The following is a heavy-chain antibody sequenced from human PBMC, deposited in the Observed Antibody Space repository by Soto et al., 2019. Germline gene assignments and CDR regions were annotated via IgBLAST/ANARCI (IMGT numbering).Heavy chain of an antibody. CDR1: AGTFISHA. Sequence: SVKGSCKASAGTFISHAISWVRQAPGQGHVCMGGIIPSFGTANSAQKFQGRVTITADESTSTAYMELSSLRAEDTDVYYCARGVGISGYLFDYWGQGTLVNVSS. CDR3: ARGVGISGYLFDY. V-gene: IGHV1-69*13. D-gene: IGHD3-22*01. CDR2: IIPSFGTA. J-gene: IGHJ4*02.